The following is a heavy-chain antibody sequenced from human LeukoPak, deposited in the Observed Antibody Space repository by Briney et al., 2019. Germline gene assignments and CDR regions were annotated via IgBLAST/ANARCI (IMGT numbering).Heavy chain of an antibody. CDR3: AKRGVDFVVVVAATSFDS. CDR1: GFXFSXXX. CDR2: XSXXAGST. Sequence: GGSLRLSCAASGFXFSXXXXXXVXXXPXKXXEXVXXXSXXAGSTYYADSVKGRFTISRDNSKNTLYLQMSSLRAEDTAVFYCAKRGVDFVVVVAATSFDSWGQGTLVTVSS. D-gene: IGHD2-15*01. V-gene: IGHV3-23*01. J-gene: IGHJ4*02.